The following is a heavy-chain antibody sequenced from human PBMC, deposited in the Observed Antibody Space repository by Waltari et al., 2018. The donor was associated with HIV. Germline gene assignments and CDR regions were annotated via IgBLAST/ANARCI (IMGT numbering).Heavy chain of an antibody. CDR3: ARVPFASSWSADSFDV. D-gene: IGHD6-13*01. Sequence: VQLEASGGGVVQPGRSRRLSCAASGFRVSAYGMHWVRQAPGKGLQWVAVIWYDGSKKEYSDSVKGRFTISKDNSKNTLFLQMNSLRVDDTAVYFCARVPFASSWSADSFDVWGPGTRITVSS. V-gene: IGHV3-33*01. CDR2: IWYDGSKK. J-gene: IGHJ3*01. CDR1: GFRVSAYG.